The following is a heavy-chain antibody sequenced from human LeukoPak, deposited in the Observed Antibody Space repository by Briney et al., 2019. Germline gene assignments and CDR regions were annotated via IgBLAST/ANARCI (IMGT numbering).Heavy chain of an antibody. CDR1: GFSISRYI. Sequence: GGSLRLSCAASGFSISRYIMTGVRQAPGKGLEWVAAISDPDAATVYAESVKGRFTISGDNSKNTLYLQMNSLRVDDTAIYYCAKARAGGSTYEYWGQGTLVTVSS. CDR2: ISDPDAAT. D-gene: IGHD3-10*01. V-gene: IGHV3-23*01. CDR3: AKARAGGSTYEY. J-gene: IGHJ4*02.